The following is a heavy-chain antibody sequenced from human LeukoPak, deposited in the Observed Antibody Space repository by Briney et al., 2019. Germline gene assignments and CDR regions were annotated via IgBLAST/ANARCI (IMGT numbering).Heavy chain of an antibody. CDR2: IIPIFGTA. Sequence: SVKVSCKASGGTFSSYAISWVRQAPGQGLEWMGGIIPIFGTANYAQKFQGRVTITADESTSTAYMELSSLRSEDTAVYYCASSVGYSYVNAFDIWGQGTMVTVSS. V-gene: IGHV1-69*01. CDR1: GGTFSSYA. D-gene: IGHD5-18*01. J-gene: IGHJ3*02. CDR3: ASSVGYSYVNAFDI.